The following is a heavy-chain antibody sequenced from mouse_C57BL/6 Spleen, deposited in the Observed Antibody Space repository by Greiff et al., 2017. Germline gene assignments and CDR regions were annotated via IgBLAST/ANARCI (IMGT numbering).Heavy chain of an antibody. D-gene: IGHD2-2*01. CDR2: IDPGSGST. Sequence: QVQLQQPGAELVKPGASVKMSCTASGYTFTSYWIPWVKQRPGQGLEWIGDIDPGSGSTNYNEKFKSKATLTVDTSSSTAYMQLSSLTSEDSAVYYWARGLRRTFDDWGQGTTLTVSS. CDR3: ARGLRRTFDD. V-gene: IGHV1-55*01. J-gene: IGHJ2*01. CDR1: GYTFTSYW.